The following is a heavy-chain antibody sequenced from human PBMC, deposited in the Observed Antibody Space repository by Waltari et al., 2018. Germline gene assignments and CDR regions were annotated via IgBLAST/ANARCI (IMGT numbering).Heavy chain of an antibody. CDR3: ARGGSGYTYYYYYMDV. D-gene: IGHD5-12*01. V-gene: IGHV4-38-2*01. J-gene: IGHJ6*03. CDR2: IYHSGST. Sequence: QVQLQESGPGLVKPSETLSLTCAVSGYSISSGYYWGWIRQPPGKGLEWIGSIYHSGSTYYNPSLKSRVTISVDTSKNQFSRKLSSVTAADTAVYYCARGGSGYTYYYYYMDVWGKGTTVTVSS. CDR1: GYSISSGYY.